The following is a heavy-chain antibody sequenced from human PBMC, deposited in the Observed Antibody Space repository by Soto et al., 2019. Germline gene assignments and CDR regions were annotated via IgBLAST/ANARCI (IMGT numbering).Heavy chain of an antibody. J-gene: IGHJ2*01. V-gene: IGHV4-39*01. D-gene: IGHD6-6*01. CDR3: ARRYSSSSGWYFDL. Sequence: SETLSLTCTVSGGSISSSSYYWGWIRQPPGKGLEWIGSIYYSGSTYYNPSLKRRVTISVNTSKNQFSLKLSSVTAADTAVYYCARRYSSSSGWYFDLWGRGTLVTVSS. CDR1: GGSISSSSYY. CDR2: IYYSGST.